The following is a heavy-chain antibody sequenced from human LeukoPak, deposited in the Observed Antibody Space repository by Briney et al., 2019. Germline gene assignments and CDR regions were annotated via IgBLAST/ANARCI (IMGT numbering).Heavy chain of an antibody. V-gene: IGHV3-7*03. CDR2: IKGDGRGK. CDR3: ARGESDP. Sequence: PGGSLRLSCAASGFPFSGDWMTWVRQAPGKGLQWVASIKGDGRGKYYVDSVKGRFTVSRDNAKKPLYLQMDSLRVEDMGMYYCARGESDPWGQGTLVTVSS. J-gene: IGHJ5*02. D-gene: IGHD3-10*01. CDR1: GFPFSGDW.